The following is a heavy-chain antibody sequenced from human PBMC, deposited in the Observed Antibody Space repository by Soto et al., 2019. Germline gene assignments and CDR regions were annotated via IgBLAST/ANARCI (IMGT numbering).Heavy chain of an antibody. V-gene: IGHV1-18*04. CDR3: ARDRVAGIWGDACEI. Sequence: VPLVQSGNAVKKPGASVKVSCKTSGYTFTNPGINWVRQAPGQGLECMGWINPYNANTNYAPKLQGRVTMTTDTSTTTAYMDLRSLTSDDAAVYYCARDRVAGIWGDACEIWCQGTGVTVSS. CDR1: GYTFTNPG. J-gene: IGHJ3*02. D-gene: IGHD3-16*01. CDR2: INPYNANT.